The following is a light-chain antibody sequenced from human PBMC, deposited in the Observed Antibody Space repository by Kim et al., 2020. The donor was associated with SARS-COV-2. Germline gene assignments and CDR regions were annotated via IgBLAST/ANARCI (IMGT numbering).Light chain of an antibody. Sequence: PGRTATTTGSGDGLPKQYAYWFQQNPGQAPVLVLYKDTERPSGIPERFSGSTSGKTVTLTISGVQAEDEADYYCQSADSSDTFWVFGGGTQLTVL. CDR2: KDT. CDR1: GLPKQY. V-gene: IGLV3-25*03. CDR3: QSADSSDTFWV. J-gene: IGLJ3*02.